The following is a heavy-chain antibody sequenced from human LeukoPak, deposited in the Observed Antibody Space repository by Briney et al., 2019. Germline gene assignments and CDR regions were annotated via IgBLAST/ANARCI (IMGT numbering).Heavy chain of an antibody. V-gene: IGHV3-9*03. Sequence: PGGSLRLSCAASGFTFSDYAMHWVRQVPGKGLEWVGGSSWSSGTIAYGESVKGRATISRDNARNSLYLEVNSLRVEDMALYYCAKYLAVGTSPWVYAFDVWGQGSLVTVSS. CDR1: GFTFSDYA. D-gene: IGHD1/OR15-1a*01. CDR3: AKYLAVGTSPWVYAFDV. J-gene: IGHJ3*01. CDR2: SSWSSGTI.